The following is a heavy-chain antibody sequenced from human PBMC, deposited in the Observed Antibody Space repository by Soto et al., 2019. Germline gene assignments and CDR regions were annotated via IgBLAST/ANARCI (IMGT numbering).Heavy chain of an antibody. CDR3: AREGDGVAANKALDY. V-gene: IGHV3-33*01. Sequence: GGSLRLSCAASGFTFSSYGMHWVRQAPGKGLEWVAVIWYDGSNKYYADSVKGRFTISRDNSKNTLYLQMNSLRAEDTAVYYCAREGDGVAANKALDYWGQGTLVTVSS. CDR1: GFTFSSYG. CDR2: IWYDGSNK. D-gene: IGHD3-3*01. J-gene: IGHJ4*02.